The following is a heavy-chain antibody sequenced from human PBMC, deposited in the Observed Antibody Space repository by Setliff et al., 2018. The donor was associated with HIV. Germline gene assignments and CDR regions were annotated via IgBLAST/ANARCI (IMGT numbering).Heavy chain of an antibody. V-gene: IGHV4-31*03. CDR3: ARRVYYDFWSGYYLSISKWFDP. Sequence: PSETLSLTCTVFGGSISSGGYYWSWIRQHPGKGLEWIGYIYYSGSTYYNPSLKSRLTISLDTSKNQFSLKLRSVTAADTAVYYCARRVYYDFWSGYYLSISKWFDPWGQGTLVTVSS. J-gene: IGHJ5*02. CDR1: GGSISSGGYY. CDR2: IYYSGST. D-gene: IGHD3-3*01.